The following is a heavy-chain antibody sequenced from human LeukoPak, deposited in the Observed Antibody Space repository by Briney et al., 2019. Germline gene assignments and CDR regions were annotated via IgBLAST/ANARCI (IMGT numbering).Heavy chain of an antibody. Sequence: GASVKVSCKASGGTFSSYTISWVRQAPGQGLEWMGGFIPIFGTANYAQKFQGRVTITADESTSTAYMELSSLRSEDTAVYYCAGRDGYNSRDYWGQGTLVTVSS. J-gene: IGHJ4*02. CDR3: AGRDGYNSRDY. D-gene: IGHD5-24*01. CDR2: FIPIFGTA. V-gene: IGHV1-69*13. CDR1: GGTFSSYT.